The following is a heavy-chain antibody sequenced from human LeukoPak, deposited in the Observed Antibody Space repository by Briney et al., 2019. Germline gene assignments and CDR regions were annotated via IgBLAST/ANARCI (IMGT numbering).Heavy chain of an antibody. Sequence: SETLSLTCTVSGGSISGFYWSWIRQPPGGGLEFIGFIYYSGTSNYNPSLKSRVTISVDTSRNQFSLNLSSVTAADTAVYYCARLTAYFDYWGQGTPVTVSS. V-gene: IGHV4-59*08. J-gene: IGHJ4*02. CDR1: GGSISGFY. CDR3: ARLTAYFDY. CDR2: IYYSGTS.